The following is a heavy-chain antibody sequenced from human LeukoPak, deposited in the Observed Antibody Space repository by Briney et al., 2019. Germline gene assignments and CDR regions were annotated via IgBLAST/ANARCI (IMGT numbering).Heavy chain of an antibody. Sequence: PSETLSLTCTVSGGSISSYYWSWIRQPAGKALEWIGNIFYSGSTYYSPSLKSRVTISLDTSRNQFSLKLNSVTAADTAVYYCAKSIGYGLIDIWGQGTMFTVSS. V-gene: IGHV4-59*12. CDR2: IFYSGST. J-gene: IGHJ3*02. CDR3: AKSIGYGLIDI. D-gene: IGHD3-22*01. CDR1: GGSISSYY.